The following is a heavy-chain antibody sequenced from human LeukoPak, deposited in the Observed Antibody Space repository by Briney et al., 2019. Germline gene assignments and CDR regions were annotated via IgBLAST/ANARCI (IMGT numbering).Heavy chain of an antibody. D-gene: IGHD3-3*01. V-gene: IGHV4-59*01. Sequence: SETLSLTCTVSGGSISSYYWSWIRQPAGKGLEWIGYIYYSGSTNYNPFLKSRVTISVDTSKNQFSLKLSSVTAADTAVYYCARVRFLEWPYYFDYSGQGTLVTVSS. CDR3: ARVRFLEWPYYFDY. J-gene: IGHJ4*02. CDR2: IYYSGST. CDR1: GGSISSYY.